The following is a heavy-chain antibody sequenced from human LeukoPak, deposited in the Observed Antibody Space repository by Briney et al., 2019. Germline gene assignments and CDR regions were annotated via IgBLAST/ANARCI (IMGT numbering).Heavy chain of an antibody. CDR1: GYTFTSYD. D-gene: IGHD4-23*01. CDR3: ARDTVVTRGNWFDP. J-gene: IGHJ5*02. V-gene: IGHV1-8*03. Sequence: ASVKVSCKASGYTFTSYDINWVRQATGQGLEWMGWMNPNSGNTGYAQKFQGRVTITRNTSISTAYMELSSLRSDDTAVYYCARDTVVTRGNWFDPWGQGTLVTVSS. CDR2: MNPNSGNT.